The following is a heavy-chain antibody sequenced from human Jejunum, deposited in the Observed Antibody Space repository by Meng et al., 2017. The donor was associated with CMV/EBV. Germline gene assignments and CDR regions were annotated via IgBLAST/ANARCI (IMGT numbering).Heavy chain of an antibody. Sequence: SGVALRSWNMNWVRQAPGKGLEWVSSISGNSNYLYYADSLKGRFTISRDNAKNSLYLQMDSLRAEDTAVYYCAKDLYYGDPAAFPLWGQGTMVTVSS. D-gene: IGHD2-21*01. CDR3: AKDLYYGDPAAFPL. V-gene: IGHV3-21*01. CDR1: GVALRSWN. CDR2: ISGNSNYL. J-gene: IGHJ3*01.